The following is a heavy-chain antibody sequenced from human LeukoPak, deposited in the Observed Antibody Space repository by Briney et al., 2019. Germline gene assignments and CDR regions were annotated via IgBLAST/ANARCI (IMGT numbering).Heavy chain of an antibody. CDR1: GFTFSSYG. V-gene: IGHV3-30*02. CDR2: IRYDGSNK. CDR3: AKSQTNLTTYYYMDV. J-gene: IGHJ6*03. Sequence: GGSLRLSCAASGFTFSSYGMHWVRQAPGKGLEWVAFIRYDGSNKYYADSVKGRFTISRDNSKNTLYLQMNSLRAEDTAVYYCAKSQTNLTTYYYMDVWGKGTTVTVSS. D-gene: IGHD4-11*01.